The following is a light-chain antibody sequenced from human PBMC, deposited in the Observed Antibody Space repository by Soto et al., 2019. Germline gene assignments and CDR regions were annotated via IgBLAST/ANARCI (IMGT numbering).Light chain of an antibody. Sequence: SYELTQPPSVSAAPEKTDRLTCRGDNIGSKRVHWYRQKPGQAPVLVIYYDSDRPSGIPERFSGSNSGNTATLTINRVEAGDEADYYCQVWDITTDHYVFGTGTKLTV. CDR1: NIGSKR. J-gene: IGLJ1*01. V-gene: IGLV3-21*04. CDR3: QVWDITTDHYV. CDR2: YDS.